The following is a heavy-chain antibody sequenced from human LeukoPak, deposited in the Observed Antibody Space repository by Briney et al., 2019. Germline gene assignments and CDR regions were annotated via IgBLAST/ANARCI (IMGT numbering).Heavy chain of an antibody. Sequence: PESLSPTCTVSVGSTSSVYTSWVRHRPENGLGWGGYIYYSVRPTNNTSPKSRVTISVDTSKNQFSLKLSSVTAADTAVYYCARGTKDLVGITWYYYMDVWGKGTTVTVSS. CDR2: IYYSVRP. CDR1: VGSTSSVY. D-gene: IGHD2-2*01. CDR3: ARGTKDLVGITWYYYMDV. J-gene: IGHJ6*03. V-gene: IGHV4-59*01.